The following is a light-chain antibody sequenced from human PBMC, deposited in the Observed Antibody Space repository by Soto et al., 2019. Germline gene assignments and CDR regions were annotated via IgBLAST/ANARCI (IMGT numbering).Light chain of an antibody. J-gene: IGKJ5*01. Sequence: EVLLTQSPATLSVSPGERPTLSCRASQSVSIKLAWYQQKPGQAPRLLIYGASSRATGIPDRFSGSGSGTDFTLTIRSLEPEDFAVYYCQQRNSWPPTFTFGQGTRLEIK. CDR2: GAS. CDR1: QSVSIK. CDR3: QQRNSWPPTFT. V-gene: IGKV3-11*01.